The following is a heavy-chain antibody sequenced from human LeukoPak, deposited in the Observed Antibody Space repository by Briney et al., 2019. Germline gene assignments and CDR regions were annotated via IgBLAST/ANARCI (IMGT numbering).Heavy chain of an antibody. CDR2: LYYSGST. J-gene: IGHJ4*02. CDR1: GGSISSSSYY. Sequence: SETLSLTCTVSGGSISSSSYYWGWIRQPPGKGLEWIGRLYYSGSTHYNPSLKSRVTISVDTSKNQFSLKLSSVTAAATAVYYCANSENYGGNSGFFDYWGQGTLVTVSS. D-gene: IGHD4-23*01. V-gene: IGHV4-39*01. CDR3: ANSENYGGNSGFFDY.